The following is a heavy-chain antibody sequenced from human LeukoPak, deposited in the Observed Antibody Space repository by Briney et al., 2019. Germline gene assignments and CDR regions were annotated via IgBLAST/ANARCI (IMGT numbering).Heavy chain of an antibody. CDR2: ISYDGSNK. Sequence: GGSLRLSCAASGFTFSSYAMHWVRQAPGKGLEWVAVISYDGSNKYYADSVKGRFTISRDNSKNTLYLQMNSLRAEDTALYYCAKVSGDYDSSGYFDYWGQGTLVTVSS. J-gene: IGHJ4*02. V-gene: IGHV3-30-3*01. CDR3: AKVSGDYDSSGYFDY. CDR1: GFTFSSYA. D-gene: IGHD3-22*01.